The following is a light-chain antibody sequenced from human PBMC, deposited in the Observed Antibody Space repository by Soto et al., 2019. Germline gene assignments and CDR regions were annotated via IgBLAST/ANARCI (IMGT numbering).Light chain of an antibody. CDR3: TSYTGKNTVV. CDR1: SSDARGYKY. CDR2: DVS. V-gene: IGLV2-14*03. J-gene: IGLJ2*01. Sequence: QSALTQPASVSGSPGQSITITCTGSSSDARGYKYVSWYQQHPGKAPRLIIYDVSIRPSGVSDRLSGAKSGNTAVLTISGLQADDEADYYCTSYTGKNTVVFGGGTKLTVL.